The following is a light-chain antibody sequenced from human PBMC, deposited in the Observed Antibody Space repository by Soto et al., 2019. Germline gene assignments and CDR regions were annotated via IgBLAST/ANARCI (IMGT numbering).Light chain of an antibody. CDR3: QQYNNSPPVWT. Sequence: EIGMTQSPATLSVSPGERATLSCRASQSVSSNLAWYQQKPAQAPRLLIYGASTRATGIPARFSGSGSGTESTLTISSLQSEDFAVYYWQQYNNSPPVWTFGQGTKTEIK. J-gene: IGKJ1*01. CDR1: QSVSSN. V-gene: IGKV3-15*01. CDR2: GAS.